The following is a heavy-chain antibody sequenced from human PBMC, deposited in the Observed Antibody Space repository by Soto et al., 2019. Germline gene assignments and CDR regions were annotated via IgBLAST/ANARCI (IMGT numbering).Heavy chain of an antibody. CDR2: LGTSGDT. Sequence: EVQLVESGGGLVQPGGSLKLSCVASGFSISSSDMHWVRQVMGKGLEWVSTLGTSGDTFYSGSVKARFTISREDAKNSLHLQMNNLRAEDSAVYYCTRDRQIYRFYYYGMDVWGQGTAVTVS. D-gene: IGHD3-3*01. CDR1: GFSISSSD. CDR3: TRDRQIYRFYYYGMDV. J-gene: IGHJ6*02. V-gene: IGHV3-13*01.